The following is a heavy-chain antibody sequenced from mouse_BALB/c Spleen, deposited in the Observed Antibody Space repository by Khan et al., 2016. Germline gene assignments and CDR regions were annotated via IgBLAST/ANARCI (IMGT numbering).Heavy chain of an antibody. D-gene: IGHD1-2*01. Sequence: QVQLQQSGTELPRPGASVKLSCKASGYTFTDYYLHWVKQRTGQGLEWIGEIFPGSGITYYNEKFKGKASLTADTSSSTAYMQLSGLTSEDSAVYFSARSYYGYFAMDYWGHGASVTVSS. V-gene: IGHV1-77*01. CDR2: IFPGSGIT. CDR1: GYTFTDYY. J-gene: IGHJ4*01. CDR3: ARSYYGYFAMDY.